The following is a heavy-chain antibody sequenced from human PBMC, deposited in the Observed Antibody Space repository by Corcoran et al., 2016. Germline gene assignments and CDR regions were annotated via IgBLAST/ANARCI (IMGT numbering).Heavy chain of an antibody. V-gene: IGHV1-18*01. D-gene: IGHD6-19*01. J-gene: IGHJ4*02. Sequence: QVQLVQSGAEVKKPGASVKVSCKASGYTFTSYGISWVRQAPGQGLEWMGWISAYNGNTNYAQKFQGRVTMTTDTSTSTAYLELRSLRSDDTAVYYCARDPPGEQWPNRYDYWGQGTLVTVSS. CDR2: ISAYNGNT. CDR1: GYTFTSYG. CDR3: ARDPPGEQWPNRYDY.